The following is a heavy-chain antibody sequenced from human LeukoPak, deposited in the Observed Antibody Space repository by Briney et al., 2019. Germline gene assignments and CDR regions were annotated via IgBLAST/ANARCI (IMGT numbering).Heavy chain of an antibody. V-gene: IGHV1-18*01. J-gene: IGHJ4*02. CDR3: ARDTSSFNWGLDY. D-gene: IGHD7-27*01. CDR1: GYTFTSYA. Sequence: ASVKVSCKASGYTFTSYAMHWVRQAPGQRLEWMGWISAYNGNTNYAQKLQGRVTMTTDTSTSTAYMELRSLRSDDTAVYYCARDTSSFNWGLDYWGQGTLVTVSS. CDR2: ISAYNGNT.